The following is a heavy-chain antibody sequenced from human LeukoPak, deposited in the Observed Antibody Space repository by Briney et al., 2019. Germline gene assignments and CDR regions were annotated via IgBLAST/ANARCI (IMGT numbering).Heavy chain of an antibody. V-gene: IGHV1-69*05. J-gene: IGHJ6*03. CDR1: GGTFSSYA. CDR2: IIPIFGTA. Sequence: ASVKVSCKASGGTFSSYAISWVRQAPGQELEWMGGIIPIFGTANYAQKFHGRVTITRDESTSTAYMELSSLRSEDTAVYYCEITSCYTEGYCYYYMDVWGKGTTVTVSS. D-gene: IGHD2-2*01. CDR3: EITSCYTEGYCYYYMDV.